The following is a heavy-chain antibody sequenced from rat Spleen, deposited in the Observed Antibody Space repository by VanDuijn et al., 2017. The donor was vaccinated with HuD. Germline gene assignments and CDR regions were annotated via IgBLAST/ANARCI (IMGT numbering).Heavy chain of an antibody. Sequence: EVQLVESGGGLVRPGRSLKLSCAASGFTFNVYWMTWIRQAPGKGLEWVASISTGGGNTYYRDSVKGRFTISRDNAKSTLYLQMDSLRSEDTATYYCARPFAYWGQGTLVTVSS. J-gene: IGHJ3*01. CDR1: GFTFNVYW. V-gene: IGHV5-25*01. CDR3: ARPFAY. CDR2: ISTGGGNT.